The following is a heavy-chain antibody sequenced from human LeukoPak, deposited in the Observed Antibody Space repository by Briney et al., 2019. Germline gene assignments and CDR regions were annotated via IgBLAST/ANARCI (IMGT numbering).Heavy chain of an antibody. CDR1: GYSISSGYY. J-gene: IGHJ5*02. D-gene: IGHD2-8*01. CDR2: IYHSGST. CDR3: ARAHGGVGNWFDP. Sequence: SETLSLTCTVSGYSISSGYYWGWIRQPPGKGLEWIGSIYHSGSTYYNPSLKSRVTISVDTSKNQFSLKLSSVTAADTAVYYCARAHGGVGNWFDPWGQGTLVTVSS. V-gene: IGHV4-38-2*02.